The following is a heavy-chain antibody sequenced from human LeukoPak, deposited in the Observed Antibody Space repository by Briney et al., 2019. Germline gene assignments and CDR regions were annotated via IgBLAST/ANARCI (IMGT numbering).Heavy chain of an antibody. CDR1: GDSISSSSYY. CDR2: IYYSGIT. V-gene: IGHV4-39*01. D-gene: IGHD3-10*01. J-gene: IGHJ4*02. CDR3: ARRYSYYSGYYSYFDY. Sequence: PSETLSLTCTVSGDSISSSSYYWGWIRQPPGKGLECIGNIYYSGITYYNPSLKSRVAISVDTSKNQFSLKVSSVTAADTAVYYCARRYSYYSGYYSYFDYWGQGALVTVSS.